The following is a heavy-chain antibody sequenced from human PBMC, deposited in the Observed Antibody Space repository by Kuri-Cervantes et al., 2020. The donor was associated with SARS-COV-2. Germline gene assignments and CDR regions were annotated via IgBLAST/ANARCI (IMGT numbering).Heavy chain of an antibody. CDR3: ARDQGLYSSSSHPEGYYYGMDV. CDR2: ISYDGSNK. V-gene: IGHV3-30-3*01. CDR1: GFTFSSYA. D-gene: IGHD6-6*01. J-gene: IGHJ6*02. Sequence: GGSLRLSCAASGFTFSSYAMHWVRQAPGKGLEWVAVISYDGSNKYYADSVKGRYTISRDNSKNTLYLQMNSLRAEDTAVYYCARDQGLYSSSSHPEGYYYGMDVWGQGTTVTVSS.